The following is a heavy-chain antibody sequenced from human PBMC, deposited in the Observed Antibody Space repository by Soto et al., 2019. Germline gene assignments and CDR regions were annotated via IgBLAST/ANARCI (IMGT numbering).Heavy chain of an antibody. V-gene: IGHV4-59*01. D-gene: IGHD6-6*01. Sequence: SETLSLTCTVSGGSISSYYWSWIRQPPGKGLEWIGYIYYSGSTNYNPSLKSRVTISVDTSKNQFSLKLGSVTAADTAVYYCARGGGRKIAALYWFDPWGQGTLVTVS. CDR1: GGSISSYY. CDR2: IYYSGST. CDR3: ARGGGRKIAALYWFDP. J-gene: IGHJ5*02.